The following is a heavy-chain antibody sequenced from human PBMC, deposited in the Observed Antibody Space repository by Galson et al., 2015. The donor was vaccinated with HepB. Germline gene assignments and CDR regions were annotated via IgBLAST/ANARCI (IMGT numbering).Heavy chain of an antibody. CDR3: ARDKTWLVGVDWFDP. V-gene: IGHV3-30*04. CDR2: ISYDGSNK. J-gene: IGHJ5*02. CDR1: GFTFSSYA. D-gene: IGHD3-3*01. Sequence: SLRLSCAASGFTFSSYAMHWVRQAPGKGLEWVAVISYDGSNKSYADSVKGRFTISRDNSKNTLYLQMNSLRAKDTAVYYCARDKTWLVGVDWFDPWGQGTLVTVSS.